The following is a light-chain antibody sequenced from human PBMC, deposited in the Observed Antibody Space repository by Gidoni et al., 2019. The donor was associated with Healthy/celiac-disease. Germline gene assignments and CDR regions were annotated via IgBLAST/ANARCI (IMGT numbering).Light chain of an antibody. CDR1: QDIGSP. V-gene: IGKV1-9*01. CDR2: YAF. CDR3: QQANSHLALT. Sequence: DIQLTQSPSFLSASVGDRVTITCRASQDIGSPIAWYQQKPGKAPKLLIYYAFILQSGVPSRFSGSGSGTEFSLTISSLQPGDFATYYCQQANSHLALTFGGGTKVDI. J-gene: IGKJ4*01.